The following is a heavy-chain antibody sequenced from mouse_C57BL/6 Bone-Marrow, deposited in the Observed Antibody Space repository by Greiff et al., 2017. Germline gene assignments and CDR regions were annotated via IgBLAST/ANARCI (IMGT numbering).Heavy chain of an antibody. J-gene: IGHJ2*01. V-gene: IGHV5-6*01. CDR3: AGREGDYGVREYYFDY. D-gene: IGHD2-4*01. Sequence: EVKLVESGGDLVKPGGSLKLSCAASGFTFSSYGMSWVRQTPDKRLELVATISSGCSYTYYPDSVKGRYTIFRDNAKNTLYLQRSSLKYEDTAMYYCAGREGDYGVREYYFDYWGQGTTLTVSS. CDR2: ISSGCSYT. CDR1: GFTFSSYG.